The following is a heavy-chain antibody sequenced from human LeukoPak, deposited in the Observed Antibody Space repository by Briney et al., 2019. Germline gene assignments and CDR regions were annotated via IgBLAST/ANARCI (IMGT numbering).Heavy chain of an antibody. V-gene: IGHV5-51*01. CDR1: GYSFTSYW. Sequence: PGESLKISCKGSGYSFTSYWIGWVRQMPGKGLEWMGIIYPGDSDTRYSPSFQGQVTISADKSISTAYLQWSSLKASDTAMYYCARPYCSSTSCYNRFAYWGQGTLVTVSS. D-gene: IGHD2-2*02. CDR3: ARPYCSSTSCYNRFAY. CDR2: IYPGDSDT. J-gene: IGHJ4*02.